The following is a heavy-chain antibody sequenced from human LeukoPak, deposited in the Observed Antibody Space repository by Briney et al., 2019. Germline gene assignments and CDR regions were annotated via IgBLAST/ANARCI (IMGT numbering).Heavy chain of an antibody. J-gene: IGHJ4*02. D-gene: IGHD5-24*01. CDR1: GFTVSSNY. Sequence: GGSLRLSCAASGFTVSSNYMSWVRQAPGKGLEWVSVIYSGGSTYYADSVKGRFTISRDNSKSTLYIQMNSLRAEDTAVYYCAKDDAWLQYGDWGRGTLVTVSS. CDR3: AKDDAWLQYGD. CDR2: IYSGGST. V-gene: IGHV3-53*01.